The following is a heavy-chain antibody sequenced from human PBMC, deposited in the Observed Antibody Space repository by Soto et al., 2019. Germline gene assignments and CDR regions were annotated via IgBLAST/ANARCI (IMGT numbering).Heavy chain of an antibody. CDR2: ISNEHTI. J-gene: IGHJ4*02. D-gene: IGHD3-22*01. Sequence: EEQLVESGGGSVQPGGSLRLSCGASGFPFTSYEMNWVRQAPGKGLQWLSYISNEHTIFYTDSVKGRFTISRDNAKNSLYLQIISLRADDTAVHYCVISGSMRSSPMRVEPYFDHWGQGTLVTVSS. CDR1: GFPFTSYE. CDR3: VISGSMRSSPMRVEPYFDH. V-gene: IGHV3-48*03.